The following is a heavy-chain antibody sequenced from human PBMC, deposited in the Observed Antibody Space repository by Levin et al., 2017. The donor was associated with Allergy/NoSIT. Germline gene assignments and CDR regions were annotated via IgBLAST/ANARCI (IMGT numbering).Heavy chain of an antibody. V-gene: IGHV4-4*02. J-gene: IGHJ6*02. CDR1: GGSISSSNW. Sequence: SETLSLTCAVSGGSISSSNWWSWVRQPPGKGLEWIGEIYHSGSTNYNPSLKSRVTISVDKSKNQFSLKLSSVTAADTAVYYCARDRGSSWTYYYYGMDVWGQGTTVTVSS. CDR3: ARDRGSSWTYYYYGMDV. CDR2: IYHSGST. D-gene: IGHD6-13*01.